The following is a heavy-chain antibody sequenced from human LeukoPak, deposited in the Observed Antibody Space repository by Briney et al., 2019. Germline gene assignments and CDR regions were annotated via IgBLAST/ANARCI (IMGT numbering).Heavy chain of an antibody. CDR2: ISGSGGST. D-gene: IGHD1-26*01. CDR1: GFTFSSYA. Sequence: GGSLRLSCAASGFTFSSYAMSWVRQAPGKGLEWVSGISGSGGSTYYADSVKGRFTFSRDTSKNTLYLQMNSLRVEDTAVYYCAKKGAGGYFDYWGQGTLVTVSS. CDR3: AKKGAGGYFDY. J-gene: IGHJ4*02. V-gene: IGHV3-23*01.